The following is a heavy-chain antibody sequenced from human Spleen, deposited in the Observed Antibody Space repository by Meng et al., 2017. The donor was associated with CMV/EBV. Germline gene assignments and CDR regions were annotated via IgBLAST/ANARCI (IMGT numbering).Heavy chain of an antibody. CDR3: ARLRVGATTTDDY. Sequence: QVQLVQSGAEVKKPGASGKVSCKAAGGNFSSYAISWVRQAPGQGLEWMGGIIPIFGTANYAQKFQGRVTITADESTSTAYMELSSLRSEDTAVYYCARLRVGATTTDDYWGQGTLVTVSS. CDR2: IIPIFGTA. V-gene: IGHV1-69*13. D-gene: IGHD1-26*01. CDR1: GGNFSSYA. J-gene: IGHJ4*02.